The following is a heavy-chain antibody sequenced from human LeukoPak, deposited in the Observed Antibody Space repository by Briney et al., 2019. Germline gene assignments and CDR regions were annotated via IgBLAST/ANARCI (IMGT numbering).Heavy chain of an antibody. J-gene: IGHJ4*02. D-gene: IGHD1-1*01. CDR2: ISFDGSHK. CDR1: RFTFSACG. V-gene: IGHV3-30*18. Sequence: PGGSLRLSCAASRFTFSACGMHWVRQAPGKGLEWVAAISFDGSHKYYADSVKGRFTISRDNSMNTLYLQMNSLRAEDTAVNYCAKGTAVDRQYFENWGQGTLVTVSS. CDR3: AKGTAVDRQYFEN.